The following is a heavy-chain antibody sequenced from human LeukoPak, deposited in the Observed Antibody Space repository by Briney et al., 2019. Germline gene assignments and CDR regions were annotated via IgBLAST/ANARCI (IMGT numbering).Heavy chain of an antibody. D-gene: IGHD3-16*01. CDR2: ISVDGTRT. CDR1: GFSFSSYA. V-gene: IGHV3-23*01. Sequence: GGSLRLSCAASGFSFSSYAMTWARQASVKGLEWVSAISVDGTRTYYADSVKGRFTISRDNSKNTLYLEKSSLRVEDTAIYYCAKWPEGAMDYFDYWGQGTLVTVSS. J-gene: IGHJ4*02. CDR3: AKWPEGAMDYFDY.